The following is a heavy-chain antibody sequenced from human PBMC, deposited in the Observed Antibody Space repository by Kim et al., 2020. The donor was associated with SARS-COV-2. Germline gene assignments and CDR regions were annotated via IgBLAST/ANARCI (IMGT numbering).Heavy chain of an antibody. J-gene: IGHJ4*02. CDR3: AKVMDPLDYGSGSCPVDY. Sequence: GGSLRLSCAASGFTFSSYGMHWVRQAPGKGLEWVAVISYDGSNKYYADSVKGRFTISRDNSKNTLYLQMNSLRAEDTAVYYCAKVMDPLDYGSGSCPVDYWGQGTLVTVSS. CDR2: ISYDGSNK. CDR1: GFTFSSYG. V-gene: IGHV3-30*18. D-gene: IGHD3-10*01.